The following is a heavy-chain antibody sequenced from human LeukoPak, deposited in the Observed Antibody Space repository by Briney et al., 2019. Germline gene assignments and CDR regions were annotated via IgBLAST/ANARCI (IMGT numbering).Heavy chain of an antibody. CDR2: ISYDGSNK. V-gene: IGHV3-30*18. Sequence: GGSLRLSCAASGFTFSSYGMHWDRQAPGNGLEGVAVISYDGSNKYYADSVKGRFTISRDNSKNTLYLQMNSLRAEDTAVYYCAKNGGSGYYFVAFDIWGQGTMVTVSS. J-gene: IGHJ3*02. CDR3: AKNGGSGYYFVAFDI. CDR1: GFTFSSYG. D-gene: IGHD3-22*01.